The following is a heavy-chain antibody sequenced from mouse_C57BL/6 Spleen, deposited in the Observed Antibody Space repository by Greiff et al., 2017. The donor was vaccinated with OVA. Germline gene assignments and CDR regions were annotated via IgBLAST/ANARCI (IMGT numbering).Heavy chain of an antibody. Sequence: ESGPGLVKPSQSLSLTCSVTGYSITSGYYWNWIRQFPGNKLEWMGYISYDGSNNYNPSLKNRISITRDTSKNQFFLKLNSVTTEDTATYYCARFDNYYDYDAWFAYWGQGTLVTVSA. CDR2: ISYDGSN. V-gene: IGHV3-6*01. D-gene: IGHD2-4*01. J-gene: IGHJ3*01. CDR3: ARFDNYYDYDAWFAY. CDR1: GYSITSGYY.